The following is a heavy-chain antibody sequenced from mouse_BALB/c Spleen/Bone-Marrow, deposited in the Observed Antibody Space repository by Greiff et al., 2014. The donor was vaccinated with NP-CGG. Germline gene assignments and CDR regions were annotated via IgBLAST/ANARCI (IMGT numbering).Heavy chain of an antibody. V-gene: IGHV5-15*02. D-gene: IGHD1-1*01. Sequence: EVQLQQSGGGLVQPGGSRKLSCAASGFTFSDYGMAWVRQAPGKGPEWVAFISNLAYSIYYADTVTGRFTISRENAKNTLYLEMSSLRSEDTGMYYCARDQVYCDGSSYGYFDVWGAGTSVTVSS. CDR3: ARDQVYCDGSSYGYFDV. CDR2: ISNLAYSI. CDR1: GFTFSDYG. J-gene: IGHJ1*01.